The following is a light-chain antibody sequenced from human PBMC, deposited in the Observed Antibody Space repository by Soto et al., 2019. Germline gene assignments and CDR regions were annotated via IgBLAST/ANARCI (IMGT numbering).Light chain of an antibody. J-gene: IGKJ2*01. Sequence: EIVMTQSPATLSVSPGERATLSCRASQSVSNNLAWYQHKPGQAPRLLIYGASTRATDIPARFSGRGSGTEFTLTISSLQPDDCATYYCHTYNSYSLHTFGQGTKLEIK. CDR2: GAS. V-gene: IGKV3-15*01. CDR3: HTYNSYSLHT. CDR1: QSVSNN.